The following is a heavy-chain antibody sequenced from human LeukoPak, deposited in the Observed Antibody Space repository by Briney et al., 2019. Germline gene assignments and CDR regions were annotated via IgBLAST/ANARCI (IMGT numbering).Heavy chain of an antibody. D-gene: IGHD6-13*01. CDR3: AKDQGAYSSSWYKEYDY. CDR2: ISGSGDST. J-gene: IGHJ4*02. CDR1: GFTFSSYS. V-gene: IGHV3-23*01. Sequence: GGSLRLSCAASGFTFSSYSMNWVRQAPGKGLEWVSGISGSGDSTYYADSVKGRFTISRDNSKNTLYLQMNSLKAEDTAVYYCAKDQGAYSSSWYKEYDYWGQGTLVTVSS.